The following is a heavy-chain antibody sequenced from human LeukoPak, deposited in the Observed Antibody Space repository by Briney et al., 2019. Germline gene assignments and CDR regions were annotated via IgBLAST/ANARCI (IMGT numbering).Heavy chain of an antibody. J-gene: IGHJ4*02. CDR1: GFTFSNYA. Sequence: GGSLRLSCAASGFTFSNYAMHWVRQAPGKGLEWEAVISYDGSNKYYADSVKGRFTISRDNSKNTLYLQMNSLRAEDTAVYYCAREPYSSGWYFSYYFDYWGQGTLVTVSS. CDR3: AREPYSSGWYFSYYFDY. D-gene: IGHD6-19*01. CDR2: ISYDGSNK. V-gene: IGHV3-30-3*01.